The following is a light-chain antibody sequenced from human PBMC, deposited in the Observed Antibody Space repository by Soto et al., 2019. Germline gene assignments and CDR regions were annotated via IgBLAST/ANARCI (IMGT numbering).Light chain of an antibody. J-gene: IGKJ1*01. V-gene: IGKV3D-15*01. CDR1: RGISSN. CDR3: QQYDTSPRT. Sequence: IVMTQSPATLSVSPGERATLSCRASRGISSNLAWYQQKPGQAPRLLISGVYSRAAGIPDRFSGSGSGTDFTLTISRLEPEDFAVYYCQQYDTSPRTFGQGTKVDIK. CDR2: GVY.